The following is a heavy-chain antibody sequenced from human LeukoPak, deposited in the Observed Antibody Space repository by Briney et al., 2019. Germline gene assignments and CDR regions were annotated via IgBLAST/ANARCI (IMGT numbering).Heavy chain of an antibody. D-gene: IGHD1-26*01. J-gene: IGHJ6*02. CDR1: GYSFTSYG. V-gene: IGHV1-18*01. Sequence: GASVKVSCKASGYSFTSYGINWVRQAPGQGLEWMGWISVYNGNTNHAQKLQGRVTMTADTSTSTAYMELRSLRSDDTAVYYCARDREGPYYFGMDVWGQGTSVTVSS. CDR3: ARDREGPYYFGMDV. CDR2: ISVYNGNT.